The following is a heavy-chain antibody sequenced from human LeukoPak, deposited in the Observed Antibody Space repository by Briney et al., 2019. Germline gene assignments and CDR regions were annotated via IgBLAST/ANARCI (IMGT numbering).Heavy chain of an antibody. CDR1: GFRFKDAW. D-gene: IGHD6-13*01. CDR2: IYSGGST. CDR3: ARMAAAGTRWFDP. J-gene: IGHJ5*02. V-gene: IGHV3-66*01. Sequence: GGSLRLSCAASGFRFKDAWMSWVRQAPGKGLEWVSVIYSGGSTYYADSVKGRFTISRDNSKNTLYLQMNSLRAEDTAVYYCARMAAAGTRWFDPWGQGTLVTVSS.